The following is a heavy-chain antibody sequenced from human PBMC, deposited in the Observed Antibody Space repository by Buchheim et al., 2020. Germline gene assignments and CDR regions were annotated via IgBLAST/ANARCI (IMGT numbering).Heavy chain of an antibody. V-gene: IGHV3-30*02. CDR1: GFTFSSYG. CDR2: IRYDGSNK. CDR3: AKGQVDTAMAVDY. J-gene: IGHJ4*02. D-gene: IGHD5-18*01. Sequence: QVQLVESGGGVVQPGRSLRLSCAASGFTFSSYGMHWVRQAPGKGLEWVAFIRYDGSNKYYADSVKGRFSNTRDNSKNKLYLQMNSLRAEDTAVYYCAKGQVDTAMAVDYWGQGTL.